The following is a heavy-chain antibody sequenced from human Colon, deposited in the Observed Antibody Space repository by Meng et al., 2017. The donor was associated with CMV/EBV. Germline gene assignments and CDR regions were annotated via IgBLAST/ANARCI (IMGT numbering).Heavy chain of an antibody. CDR2: ISGDGDTT. J-gene: IGHJ4*02. CDR1: GFRFEDYS. V-gene: IGHV3-43*01. D-gene: IGHD2-8*01. Sequence: GESLKIPCAAAGFRFEDYSMNWVRQGPGKGLEWVSLISGDGDTTYYTGSVKGRFPISRDNSENTLYLQMNNLRSEDAAIYYCYKDMAGVTSCDGFDSWGQGTLVTVSS. CDR3: YKDMAGVTSCDGFDS.